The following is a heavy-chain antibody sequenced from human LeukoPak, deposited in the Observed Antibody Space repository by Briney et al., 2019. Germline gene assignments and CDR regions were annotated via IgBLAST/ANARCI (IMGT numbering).Heavy chain of an antibody. CDR3: ARTGRYGSGTNAFDI. Sequence: ASVKVSCKASGYTFTSYGISWVRQAPGQGLEWMGWVSAYNGNTNYAQKLQGRVTMTTDTSTSTAYMELRSLRSDDTAVYYCARTGRYGSGTNAFDIWGQGTMVTVSS. CDR1: GYTFTSYG. CDR2: VSAYNGNT. J-gene: IGHJ3*02. D-gene: IGHD3-10*01. V-gene: IGHV1-18*01.